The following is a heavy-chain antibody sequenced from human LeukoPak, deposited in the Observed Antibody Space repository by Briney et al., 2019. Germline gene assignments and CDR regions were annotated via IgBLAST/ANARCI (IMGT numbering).Heavy chain of an antibody. J-gene: IGHJ4*01. V-gene: IGHV4-59*08. Sequence: KASETLSLTCTVSGGPMSSYYWSWIRQPPGKGLEWIGYIYYSGSTNYNPSLKSRVTISVDTSKNQFSLKLSSVTAADTAVYYCASSSGYYSIEYRGHGTLVTVSS. CDR1: GGPMSSYY. D-gene: IGHD3-22*01. CDR3: ASSSGYYSIEY. CDR2: IYYSGST.